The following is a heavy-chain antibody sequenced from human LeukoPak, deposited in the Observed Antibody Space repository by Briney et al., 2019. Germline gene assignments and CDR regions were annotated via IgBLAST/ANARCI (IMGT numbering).Heavy chain of an antibody. D-gene: IGHD6-19*01. CDR3: ARGDSSGGFGMDV. CDR2: ITNDGSST. Sequence: GGSLRLSCAASGLTFSSHWMHWVRQAPGKGLVWVSRITNDGSSTTYADSVKGRFTISRDNAKNSLYLQMNSLRAEDTAVYYCARGDSSGGFGMDVWGQGTTVTVSS. J-gene: IGHJ6*02. CDR1: GLTFSSHW. V-gene: IGHV3-74*01.